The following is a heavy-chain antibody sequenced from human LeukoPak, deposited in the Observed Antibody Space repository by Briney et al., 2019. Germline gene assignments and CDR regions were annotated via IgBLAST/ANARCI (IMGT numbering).Heavy chain of an antibody. CDR1: GFTFSNAW. CDR2: TKSKTDGGTT. D-gene: IGHD3-3*01. CDR3: TTDPQYYDFWSGYDNY. J-gene: IGHJ4*02. Sequence: GGSLRLSCAASGFTFSNAWMSWVRQAPGKGLEWVGRTKSKTDGGTTDYAAPVKGRFTISRDDSKNTLYLQMNSLKTEDTAVYYCTTDPQYYDFWSGYDNYWGQGTLVTVSS. V-gene: IGHV3-15*01.